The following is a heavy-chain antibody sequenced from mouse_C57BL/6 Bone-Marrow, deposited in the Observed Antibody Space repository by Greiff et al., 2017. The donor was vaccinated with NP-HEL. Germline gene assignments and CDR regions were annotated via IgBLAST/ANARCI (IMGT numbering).Heavy chain of an antibody. V-gene: IGHV1-66*01. Sequence: LQESGPELVKPGASVKISCKASGYSFTSYYIHWVKQRPGQGLEWIGWIYPGSGNTKYNEKFKGKATLTADTSSSTAYMQLSSLTSEDSAVYYCARRRANWDGFDYWGQGTTLTVSS. J-gene: IGHJ2*01. CDR1: GYSFTSYY. CDR2: IYPGSGNT. D-gene: IGHD4-1*01. CDR3: ARRRANWDGFDY.